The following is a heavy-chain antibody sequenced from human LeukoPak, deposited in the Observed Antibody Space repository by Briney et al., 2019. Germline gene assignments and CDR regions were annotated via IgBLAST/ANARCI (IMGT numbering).Heavy chain of an antibody. CDR3: AGGCGFGSSTSCPQFDY. CDR2: MNPNSGNT. J-gene: IGHJ4*02. CDR1: GYTFTSYD. D-gene: IGHD2-2*01. V-gene: IGHV1-8*01. Sequence: ASVKVSCKASGYTFTSYDINWVRQATGQGLEWMGWMNPNSGNTGYAQKFQGRVTMTRNTSISTAYMELSSLRSEDTTVYYCAGGCGFGSSTSCPQFDYWGQGTLVTVSS.